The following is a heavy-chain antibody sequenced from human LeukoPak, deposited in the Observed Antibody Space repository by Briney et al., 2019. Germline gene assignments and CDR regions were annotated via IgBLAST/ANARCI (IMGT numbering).Heavy chain of an antibody. CDR2: IYSGGST. CDR1: GFTVSSNY. V-gene: IGHV3-53*01. J-gene: IGHJ6*02. D-gene: IGHD2-21*01. Sequence: GGSLRLSCAASGFTVSSNYMSWVRQAPGKGLEWVSAIYSGGSTYYAESVKGRFTISRDSSKNTLYLQMNSLRAEDTAVYYCARSHPPTYPFYYYYAMDVWGQGTTVTVSS. CDR3: ARSHPPTYPFYYYYAMDV.